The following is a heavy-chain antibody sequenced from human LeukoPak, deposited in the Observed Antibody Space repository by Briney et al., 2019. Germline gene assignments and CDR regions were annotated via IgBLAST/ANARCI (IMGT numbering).Heavy chain of an antibody. CDR1: GGSISSYY. Sequence: SETLSLTCTVSGGSISSYYWSWIRQPAGKGLEWIGRIYTSGSTNYNPSLKSRVTMSVYTSKIQFSLKLSSVTAADTALYYCARAIGSSGWYDYWGQGTLVTVSS. CDR2: IYTSGST. V-gene: IGHV4-4*07. CDR3: ARAIGSSGWYDY. J-gene: IGHJ4*02. D-gene: IGHD6-19*01.